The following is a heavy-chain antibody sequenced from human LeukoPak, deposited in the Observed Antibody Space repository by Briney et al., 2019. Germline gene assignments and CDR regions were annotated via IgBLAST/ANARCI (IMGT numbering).Heavy chain of an antibody. J-gene: IGHJ4*02. Sequence: ASVKVSCKASGYTFTSYGISWVRQAPGQGLEWMGWISAYNGNTNYAQKLQGRVTMTTDTSTSTAYMELRSLRSDDTAVYYCGRGPSEYNWNLLFFDYWGQGTLVTVSS. CDR1: GYTFTSYG. CDR2: ISAYNGNT. CDR3: GRGPSEYNWNLLFFDY. V-gene: IGHV1-18*01. D-gene: IGHD1-20*01.